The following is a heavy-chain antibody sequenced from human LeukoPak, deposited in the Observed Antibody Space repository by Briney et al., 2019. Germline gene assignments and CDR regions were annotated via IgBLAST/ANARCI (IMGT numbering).Heavy chain of an antibody. J-gene: IGHJ4*02. Sequence: GGSLRLSCAASGFTVSNNYMSWVRQAPGKGLEWVSVIYSDGSTYYADSVKGRFTISRDNSKNTLYLQMNSLRAEDTAVYYCARAYLPGGEAGYWGQGTLVTVSS. CDR3: ARAYLPGGEAGY. CDR2: IYSDGST. D-gene: IGHD2-21*01. CDR1: GFTVSNNY. V-gene: IGHV3-53*01.